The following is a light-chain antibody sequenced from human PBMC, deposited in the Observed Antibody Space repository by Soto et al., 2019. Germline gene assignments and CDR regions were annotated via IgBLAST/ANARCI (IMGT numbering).Light chain of an antibody. V-gene: IGLV7-46*01. CDR3: LLFYSGPFV. CDR2: ETS. CDR1: TGPVTSGHS. J-gene: IGLJ1*01. Sequence: QAVVTQEPSLTVSPGGTVTLTCGSSTGPVTSGHSPYWFQQKPGQAPRLLIYETSNRHSWTPARFSGSLLGGEAALTLSAAQPDDEAEYYCLLFYSGPFVFGTGTKVTVL.